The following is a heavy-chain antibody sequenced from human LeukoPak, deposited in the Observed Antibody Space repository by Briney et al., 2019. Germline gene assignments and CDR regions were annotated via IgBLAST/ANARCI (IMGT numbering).Heavy chain of an antibody. J-gene: IGHJ4*02. V-gene: IGHV3-23*01. CDR2: ISGSGGST. D-gene: IGHD3-10*01. CDR3: AKGRLRYYGSGSLN. Sequence: GGSLRLSCAASGFTFSSYSMNWVRQAPGKGLEWVSAISGSGGSTYYADSVKGRFTISRDNSKNTLYLQMNSLRAEDTAVYYCAKGRLRYYGSGSLNWGQGTLVTVSS. CDR1: GFTFSSYS.